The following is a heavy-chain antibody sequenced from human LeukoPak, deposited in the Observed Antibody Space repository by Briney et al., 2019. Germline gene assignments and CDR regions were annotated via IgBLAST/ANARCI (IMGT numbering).Heavy chain of an antibody. CDR1: GFTFSSYS. V-gene: IGHV3-30*03. CDR3: ARSVGYSYGSDY. CDR2: ISYDGSNK. D-gene: IGHD5-18*01. J-gene: IGHJ4*02. Sequence: PGGSLRLSCAASGFTFSSYSMNWVRQAPGKGLEWVAVISYDGSNKYYADSVKGRFTISRDNSKNTLYLQMNSLRAEDTAVYYCARSVGYSYGSDYWGQGTLVTVSS.